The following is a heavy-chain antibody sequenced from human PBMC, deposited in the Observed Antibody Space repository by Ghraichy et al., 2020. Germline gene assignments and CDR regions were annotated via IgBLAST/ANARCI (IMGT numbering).Heavy chain of an antibody. CDR2: INHSGST. J-gene: IGHJ6*02. CDR3: ARQKSIFGVVIIPYYYYGMDV. D-gene: IGHD3-3*01. V-gene: IGHV4-34*01. Sequence: SETLSLTCAVYGGSFSGYYWSWIRQPPGKGLEWIGEINHSGSTNYNPSLKSRVTISVDTSKNQFSLKLSSVTAADTAVYYCARQKSIFGVVIIPYYYYGMDVWGQGTTVTVSS. CDR1: GGSFSGYY.